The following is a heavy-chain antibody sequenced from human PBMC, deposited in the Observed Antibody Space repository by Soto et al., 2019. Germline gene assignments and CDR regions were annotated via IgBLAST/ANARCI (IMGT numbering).Heavy chain of an antibody. V-gene: IGHV3-15*01. D-gene: IGHD2-21*01. CDR3: TTAPANKYCDGDCYIY. Sequence: RGSLRLSCAASGFTFSNAWMSWVRQAPGKGLEWVGRIKSKTDGGTTDYAAPVKGRFTISRDDSKNTLYLQMNSLKTEDTAVYYCTTAPANKYCDGDCYIYWGQGTLVTVSS. J-gene: IGHJ4*02. CDR2: IKSKTDGGTT. CDR1: GFTFSNAW.